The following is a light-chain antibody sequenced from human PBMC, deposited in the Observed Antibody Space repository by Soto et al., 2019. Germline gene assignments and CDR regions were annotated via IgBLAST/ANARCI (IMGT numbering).Light chain of an antibody. J-gene: IGKJ4*01. CDR3: QQYNNWPLT. CDR1: QSVSTK. V-gene: IGKV3-15*01. Sequence: EIVMTQSPATLSVSPGERATLSCRASQSVSTKLAWYQQKPGQAPRLLIDDASTRATGIPARFSGSGSGTQFTLTLSSLQSEDFAVYYCQQYNNWPLTFGGGTKVEIK. CDR2: DAS.